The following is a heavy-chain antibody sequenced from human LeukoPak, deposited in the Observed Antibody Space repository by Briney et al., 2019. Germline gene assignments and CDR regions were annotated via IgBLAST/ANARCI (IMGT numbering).Heavy chain of an antibody. V-gene: IGHV3-33*06. J-gene: IGHJ4*02. CDR3: AKAMNGLVDY. CDR2: IWYDGSNK. D-gene: IGHD3-22*01. CDR1: GFTFSDYG. Sequence: GRSLRLSCAASGFTFSDYGMHWVRQAPGKGLEWVAVIWYDGSNKYYADSVKGRFTISRDNSKNTLYLQMNSLRAEDTAVYYCAKAMNGLVDYWGQATLVTVSS.